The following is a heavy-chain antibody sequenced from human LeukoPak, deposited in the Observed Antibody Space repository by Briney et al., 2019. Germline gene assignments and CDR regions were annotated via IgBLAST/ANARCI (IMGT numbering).Heavy chain of an antibody. V-gene: IGHV3-11*04. CDR3: VRGAQLPGIDY. CDR2: ITSSGSTI. CDR1: GFAFSDYY. Sequence: GESLRLSCAGSGFAFSDYYMTRIRQAPGKGLEWISYITSSGSTIHYADSVKGRFTISRDNAENTLYLQMNSLRAEDTAVYYCVRGAQLPGIDYWGQGTLVTVSS. J-gene: IGHJ4*02. D-gene: IGHD1-1*01.